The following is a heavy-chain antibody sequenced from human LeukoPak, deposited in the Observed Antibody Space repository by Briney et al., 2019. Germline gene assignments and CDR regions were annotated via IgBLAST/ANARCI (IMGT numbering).Heavy chain of an antibody. CDR3: VRETGQWLAPAAFDI. V-gene: IGHV1-18*01. D-gene: IGHD6-19*01. CDR2: ISANNGDT. J-gene: IGHJ3*02. Sequence: ASVKVSCKASGYTFTTSGISWVRQAPGQGLEWMGWISANNGDTNYAQKFQGRVTMTTYPSTTTAYMELRSLRSDDTAVYYCVRETGQWLAPAAFDIWGQGTMVTVSS. CDR1: GYTFTTSG.